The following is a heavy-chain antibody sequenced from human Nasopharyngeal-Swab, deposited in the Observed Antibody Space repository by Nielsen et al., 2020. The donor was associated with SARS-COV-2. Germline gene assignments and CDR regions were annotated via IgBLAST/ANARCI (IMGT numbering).Heavy chain of an antibody. J-gene: IGHJ4*02. CDR3: AKNPPFSDYFDY. CDR2: ISGSGGST. V-gene: IGHV3-23*01. Sequence: VRQAPGKGLEWVSAISGSGGSTYYADSVKGRFIISRDNSKNTLYLQMNSLRAEDTAVYYCAKNPPFSDYFDYWGQGTLVTVSS.